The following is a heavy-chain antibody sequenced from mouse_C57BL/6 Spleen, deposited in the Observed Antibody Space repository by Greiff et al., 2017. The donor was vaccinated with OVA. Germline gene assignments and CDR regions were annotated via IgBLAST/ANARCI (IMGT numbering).Heavy chain of an antibody. J-gene: IGHJ4*01. D-gene: IGHD1-1*01. CDR3: TRENYAF. Sequence: VQLQQSGAELVRPGASVTLSCKASGYTFTDYEMHWVKQTPVHGLEWIGAIDPETGGTAYHQKFKGKAILTADNSSSTVYMALRSLSSEDSAVYYCTRENYAFWGQGTSVTVSS. CDR1: GYTFTDYE. CDR2: IDPETGGT. V-gene: IGHV1-15*01.